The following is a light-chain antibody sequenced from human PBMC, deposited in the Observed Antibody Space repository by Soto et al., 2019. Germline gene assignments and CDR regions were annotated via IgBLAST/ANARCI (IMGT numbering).Light chain of an antibody. V-gene: IGLV2-14*01. J-gene: IGLJ1*01. CDR1: SSDIGGYNY. CDR2: EVS. CDR3: SSYTSSSTYV. Sequence: QSALTQPASVSGSAGQSITISCTGTSSDIGGYNYVSWYQQHPGKAPKLMIYEVSNRPSGVSNRFSGPKSGNTASLTISGLQADDEADYYCSSYTSSSTYVFGPGTKVTVL.